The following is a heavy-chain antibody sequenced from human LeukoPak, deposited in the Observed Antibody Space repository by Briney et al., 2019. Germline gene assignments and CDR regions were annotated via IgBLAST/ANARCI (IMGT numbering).Heavy chain of an antibody. CDR3: ARDVDSSSSGDL. D-gene: IGHD6-6*01. CDR1: GYTFTDYY. V-gene: IGHV1-2*02. Sequence: ASVKVSCKASGYTFTDYYMHWIRQAPGQGLEWMGWVNPNSGGTIYAQKFQGRVTMTRDTSISTAYMELSTLRSDDTAVYYCARDVDSSSSGDLWGQGTLVTVSS. J-gene: IGHJ4*02. CDR2: VNPNSGGT.